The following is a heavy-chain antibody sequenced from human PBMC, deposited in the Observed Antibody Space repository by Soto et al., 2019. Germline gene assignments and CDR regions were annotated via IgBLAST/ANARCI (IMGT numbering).Heavy chain of an antibody. D-gene: IGHD3-9*01. J-gene: IGHJ6*03. CDR3: ARDSGDYDILTGYYYYMDV. CDR2: ISSSGSTI. V-gene: IGHV3-11*01. Sequence: GESLKISCAASGFTFSDYYMSWIRQAPGKGLEWVSYISSSGSTIYYADSVKGRFTISRDNAKNSLYLQMNSLRAEDTAVYYCARDSGDYDILTGYYYYMDVWGKGTTVTVSS. CDR1: GFTFSDYY.